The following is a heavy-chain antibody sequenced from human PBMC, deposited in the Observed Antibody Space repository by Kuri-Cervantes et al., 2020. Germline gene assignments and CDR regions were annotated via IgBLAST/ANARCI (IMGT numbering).Heavy chain of an antibody. CDR1: GFTFSSYW. Sequence: GESLKISCAASGFTFSSYWMSWVRQAPGKGLEWVSYISSSGSTIYYADSVKGRFTISRDNSKNTLFLQMNSLRAEDTAVYYCAKEMRYAFFYGMDVWGQGTTVTVSS. J-gene: IGHJ6*02. V-gene: IGHV3-48*01. CDR3: AKEMRYAFFYGMDV. CDR2: ISSSGSTI. D-gene: IGHD3-16*01.